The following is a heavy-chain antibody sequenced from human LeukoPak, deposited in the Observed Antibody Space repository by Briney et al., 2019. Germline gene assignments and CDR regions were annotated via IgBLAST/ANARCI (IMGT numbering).Heavy chain of an antibody. Sequence: ASVTVSCTASGYTFTSYHMHWVRQAPGQGLEWMGLINLSGGSTTYAQRFQGRVTLTRDTSTSTVYMELSSLRSEDTAVYYCARDYVDDIPMIKDYWGQGTLVTVSS. J-gene: IGHJ4*02. CDR3: ARDYVDDIPMIKDY. D-gene: IGHD2-8*01. CDR1: GYTFTSYH. CDR2: INLSGGST. V-gene: IGHV1-46*01.